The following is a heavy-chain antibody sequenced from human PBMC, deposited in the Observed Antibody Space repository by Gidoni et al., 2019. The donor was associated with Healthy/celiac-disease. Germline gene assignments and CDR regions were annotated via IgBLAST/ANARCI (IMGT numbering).Heavy chain of an antibody. J-gene: IGHJ5*02. CDR3: AKYAPIWSGYYTQWFDP. Sequence: EVQLLESGGGLVQPGGSLRLSCAASGFTFSSYAMSWVRQAPGKGLEWVSAISGSGGSTYYADSVKGRFTISRDNSKNTLYLQMNSLRAEDTAVYYCAKYAPIWSGYYTQWFDPWGQGTLVTVSS. V-gene: IGHV3-23*01. CDR1: GFTFSSYA. CDR2: ISGSGGST. D-gene: IGHD3-3*01.